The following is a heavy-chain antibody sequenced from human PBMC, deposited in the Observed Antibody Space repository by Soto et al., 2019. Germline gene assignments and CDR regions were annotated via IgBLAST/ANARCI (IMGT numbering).Heavy chain of an antibody. J-gene: IGHJ4*02. CDR2: IYPGDSDT. CDR3: ARGPVRGFPPEYYFDY. CDR1: GYSFTSYW. D-gene: IGHD3-10*01. Sequence: GESLKISCKGSGYSFTSYWIGWVRQMPGKGLEWMGIIYPGDSDTRYSPSFQGQVTISADKSISTAYLQWSSLKASDTAMYYCARGPVRGFPPEYYFDYWGQGTLVTVSS. V-gene: IGHV5-51*01.